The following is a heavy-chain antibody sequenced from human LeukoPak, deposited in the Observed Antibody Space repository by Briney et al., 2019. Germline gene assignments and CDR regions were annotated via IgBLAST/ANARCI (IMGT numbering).Heavy chain of an antibody. CDR3: ARRGYSGYEGAWFDS. CDR1: GYIFAEYW. Sequence: GESLKISCKHSGYIFAEYWIGWVRQMPGKGLEWMGNIYPGDSDTRYSTSIQDRVTISVDKSISITYLQLTSLKASDSGMYYCARRGYSGYEGAWFDSWGQGTLVTVTS. CDR2: IYPGDSDT. V-gene: IGHV5-51*01. D-gene: IGHD5-12*01. J-gene: IGHJ5*01.